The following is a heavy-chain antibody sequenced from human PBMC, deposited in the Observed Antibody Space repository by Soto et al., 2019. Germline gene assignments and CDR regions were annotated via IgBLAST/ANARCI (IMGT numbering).Heavy chain of an antibody. J-gene: IGHJ5*02. CDR3: ARAGGGDGYYDSSGYPLLGDKDDNWCDP. CDR2: IYHSGST. D-gene: IGHD3-22*01. V-gene: IGHV4-30-2*01. CDR1: GGSISSGGYS. Sequence: QLQLQESGSGLVKPSQTLSLTCAVSGGSISSGGYSWSWIRQPPGKGLEWIGYIYHSGSTYYNPSLKSRVTISVDRSKNQFSLKLRSGTAADTAVYFCARAGGGDGYYDSSGYPLLGDKDDNWCDPWGQGTLVTVSS.